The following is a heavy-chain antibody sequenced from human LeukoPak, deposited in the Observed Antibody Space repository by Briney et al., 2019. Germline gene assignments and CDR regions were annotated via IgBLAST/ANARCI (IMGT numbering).Heavy chain of an antibody. CDR1: GFTFSSYS. CDR2: ISSSSSYI. D-gene: IGHD6-13*01. V-gene: IGHV3-21*01. Sequence: GGSLRLSCAASGFTFSSYSMNWVRQAPGKGLEWVSSISSSSSYIYYADSVKGRFTISRDNAKNSLYLQMNSLRVEDTAVYYCARGAYSSSWNCEHWGQGTLVTVSS. CDR3: ARGAYSSSWNCEH. J-gene: IGHJ1*01.